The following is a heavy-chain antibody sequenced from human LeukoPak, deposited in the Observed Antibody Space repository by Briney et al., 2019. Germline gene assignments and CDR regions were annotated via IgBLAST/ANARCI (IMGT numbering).Heavy chain of an antibody. V-gene: IGHV4-39*01. CDR3: ARQGGPYCSSTSCNYGMDV. D-gene: IGHD2-2*01. Sequence: SETLSLTCTVSGGSISGSGYYWGWIRQPPGKGLEWIGSIYYSGSSYYNPSLKRRVTISVDMSKNQFSLKLSSVTAADTAVYYCARQGGPYCSSTSCNYGMDVWGQGTTVTVSS. J-gene: IGHJ6*02. CDR1: GGSISGSGYY. CDR2: IYYSGSS.